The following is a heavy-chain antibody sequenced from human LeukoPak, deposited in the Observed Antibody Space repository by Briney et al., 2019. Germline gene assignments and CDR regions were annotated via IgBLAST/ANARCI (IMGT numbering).Heavy chain of an antibody. CDR3: AKGDYVNALGYFDY. CDR1: GFTFSSYA. CDR2: IGGSSGST. D-gene: IGHD4-17*01. V-gene: IGHV3-23*01. Sequence: GGSLRLSCAASGFTFSSYAMRWVRQAPGKGLEWVSSIGGSSGSTYYADSVKGRFTNSRDNSKNTLYLQMNSLRAEDTAVYYCAKGDYVNALGYFDYWGQGTLVTVSS. J-gene: IGHJ4*02.